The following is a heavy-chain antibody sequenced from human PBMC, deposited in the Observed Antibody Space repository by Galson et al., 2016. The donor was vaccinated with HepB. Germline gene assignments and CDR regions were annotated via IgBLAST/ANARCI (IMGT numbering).Heavy chain of an antibody. CDR1: GFWFSDYN. CDR2: ISVSSGTR. Sequence: SLRLSCAASGFWFSDYNMNCVRQASGRRLEWVAYISVSSGTRSYADSVKVRFTISRDNANNSLSLQMNSLRAEDTAFYYCARPYTYYFGSGSYFDVLHYGMDVWGQGTTVTVSS. V-gene: IGHV3-48*01. CDR3: ARPYTYYFGSGSYFDVLHYGMDV. D-gene: IGHD3-10*01. J-gene: IGHJ6*02.